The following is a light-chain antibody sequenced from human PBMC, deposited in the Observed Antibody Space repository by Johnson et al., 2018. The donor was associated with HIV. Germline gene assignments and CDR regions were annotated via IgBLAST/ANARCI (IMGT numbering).Light chain of an antibody. CDR1: SSNIGNNY. V-gene: IGLV1-51*02. CDR3: GTWDSSLSAYV. CDR2: ENN. Sequence: QSVLAQPPSVSAAPGQKVTISCSGSSSNIGNNYVSWYQQLPGTAPKLLIYENNKRPSGIPDRFSGSTSGTSATLGITGLQTGDEADYYCGTWDSSLSAYVFGTGTKATVL. J-gene: IGLJ1*01.